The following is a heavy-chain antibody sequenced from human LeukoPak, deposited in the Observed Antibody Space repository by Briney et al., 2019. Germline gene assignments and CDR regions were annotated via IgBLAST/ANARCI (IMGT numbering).Heavy chain of an antibody. D-gene: IGHD4-11*01. Sequence: QSGGSLGLSCVASGFNFSKNDMHWVRQTTKRGLEWVSAIGVGGDTYYADPVKGRFTISREDGKNSVYLQMNSLRAGDTAVYFCAKAFDYNGLRGEGGSFDCWGQGALVTVSS. V-gene: IGHV3-13*01. CDR2: IGVGGDT. J-gene: IGHJ4*02. CDR1: GFNFSKND. CDR3: AKAFDYNGLRGEGGSFDC.